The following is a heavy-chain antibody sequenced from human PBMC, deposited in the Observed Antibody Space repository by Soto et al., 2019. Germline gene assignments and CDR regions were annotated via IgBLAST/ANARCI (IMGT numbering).Heavy chain of an antibody. CDR1: GYSFTSYW. D-gene: IGHD3-10*01. CDR3: ARSADFTMVRGVIDWYYFDY. Sequence: GESLKISCNGSGYSFTSYWIGWVRQMPGKGLEWMGIIYPGDSDTRYSQSFQGQVTVSADKSISNAYLQWSSLKASDTAMYYCARSADFTMVRGVIDWYYFDYWGQGTLVTVSS. CDR2: IYPGDSDT. J-gene: IGHJ4*02. V-gene: IGHV5-51*01.